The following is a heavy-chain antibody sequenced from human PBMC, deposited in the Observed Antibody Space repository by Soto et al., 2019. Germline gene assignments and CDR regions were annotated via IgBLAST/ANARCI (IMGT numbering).Heavy chain of an antibody. CDR1: GGSFSGYY. CDR3: ARDRQGIIQAAIRGIDY. D-gene: IGHD2-2*02. J-gene: IGHJ4*02. CDR2: INHSGST. Sequence: PSETLSLTCAVYGGSFSGYYWSWIRQPPGKGLEWIGEINHSGSTNYNPSLKSRVTISVDTSKNQFSLKLSSVTAADTAVYYCARDRQGIIQAAIRGIDYWGQGTLVTVSS. V-gene: IGHV4-34*01.